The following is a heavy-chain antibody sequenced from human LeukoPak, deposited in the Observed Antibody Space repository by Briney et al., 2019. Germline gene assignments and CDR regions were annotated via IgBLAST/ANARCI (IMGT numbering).Heavy chain of an antibody. V-gene: IGHV4-59*01. Sequence: SETLSLTCTVSGGSISSYYWSWIRQPPGKGLEWIGYIYYSGSTNYNPSLKSRVTISVDTSKNQFSLKLSSVTAADTAVYYCASTSSRPFIAAARHPTWFDPWGQGTLVTVSS. CDR3: ASTSSRPFIAAARHPTWFDP. CDR1: GGSISSYY. D-gene: IGHD6-13*01. J-gene: IGHJ5*02. CDR2: IYYSGST.